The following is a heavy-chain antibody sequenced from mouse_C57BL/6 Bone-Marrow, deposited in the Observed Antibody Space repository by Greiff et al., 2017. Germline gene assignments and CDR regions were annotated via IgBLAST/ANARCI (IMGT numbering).Heavy chain of an antibody. CDR3: ARRGFSWFAY. J-gene: IGHJ3*01. CDR1: GFTFSSYG. Sequence: EVKLVESGGDLVKPGGSLKLSCAASGFTFSSYGMSWVRQTPDKRLEWVATISSGGSYTYYPDSVKGRFTISRYNAKNTLYLQMSSLKSEDTAMYYCARRGFSWFAYWGQGTLVTVSA. V-gene: IGHV5-6*02. CDR2: ISSGGSYT.